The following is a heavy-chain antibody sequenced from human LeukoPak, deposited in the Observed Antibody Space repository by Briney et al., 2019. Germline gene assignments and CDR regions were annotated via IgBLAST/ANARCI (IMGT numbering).Heavy chain of an antibody. J-gene: IGHJ4*02. D-gene: IGHD2-15*01. CDR3: AKDHCSGGSCNFFDY. CDR2: IKSKTDGGTT. Sequence: GGSLRLSCAASGLTFSNAWMSWVRQAPGKGLEWVGRIKSKTDGGTTDYAAPVKGRFTISRDDSKNTLYLQMNSLRAEDTAVYYCAKDHCSGGSCNFFDYWGQGTLVTVSS. V-gene: IGHV3-15*01. CDR1: GLTFSNAW.